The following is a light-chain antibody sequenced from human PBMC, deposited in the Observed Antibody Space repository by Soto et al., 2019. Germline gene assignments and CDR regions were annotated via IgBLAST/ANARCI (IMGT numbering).Light chain of an antibody. CDR3: QQYNKWPLFT. CDR1: QTVGTN. CDR2: GAS. J-gene: IGKJ3*01. V-gene: IGKV3-15*01. Sequence: EVVLTQSPATLSVSPGERATLSWRASQTVGTNLAWYQQRPGQAPRLLIYGASTRATGIPARFSGSGSGSEFTLTISSLQSDDFAVYYCQQYNKWPLFTFGPGTRVDNK.